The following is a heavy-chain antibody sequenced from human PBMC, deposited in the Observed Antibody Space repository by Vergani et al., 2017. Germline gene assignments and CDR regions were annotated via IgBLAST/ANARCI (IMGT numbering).Heavy chain of an antibody. Sequence: QVQLQQWGAGLLKPSETLSLTCAVYGGSFSGYYWSWIRQPPGKGLEWIGEINHSGSTNYNPSLKSRVTISVDTSKNQFSLKLSSVTAADTAVCYCARGPGYSSSWYVRGNWFDPWGQGTLVTVSS. CDR1: GGSFSGYY. J-gene: IGHJ5*02. CDR3: ARGPGYSSSWYVRGNWFDP. V-gene: IGHV4-34*01. D-gene: IGHD6-13*01. CDR2: INHSGST.